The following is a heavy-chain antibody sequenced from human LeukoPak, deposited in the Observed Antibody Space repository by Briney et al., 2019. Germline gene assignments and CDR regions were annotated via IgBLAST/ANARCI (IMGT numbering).Heavy chain of an antibody. V-gene: IGHV4-38-2*02. J-gene: IGHJ4*02. CDR2: IYHSGST. CDR3: ARVGGPYYYDSSGYPGY. CDR1: GYSISSGYY. Sequence: SETLSLTCTVSGYSISSGYYWGWIRQPPGKGLEWIGSIYHSGSTYYNPSLKSRVTISVDTSKNQFSLKLSSVTAADTAVYYCARVGGPYYYDSSGYPGYWGQGTLVTVSS. D-gene: IGHD3-22*01.